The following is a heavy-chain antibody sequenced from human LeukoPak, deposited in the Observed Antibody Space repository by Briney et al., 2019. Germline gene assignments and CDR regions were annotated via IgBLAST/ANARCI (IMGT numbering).Heavy chain of an antibody. CDR3: ARGAPRNYDFWSGPFDY. J-gene: IGHJ4*02. Sequence: PGGSLRLSCAASGFTFSDYAMPWVRQAPGKGLEWVAVVSYDGSNECYANSVKGRFTTSRDNSKNTLYLQVNSLRGEDTAVYYCARGAPRNYDFWSGPFDYWGQGSLVTVSS. CDR1: GFTFSDYA. D-gene: IGHD3-3*01. V-gene: IGHV3-30-3*01. CDR2: VSYDGSNE.